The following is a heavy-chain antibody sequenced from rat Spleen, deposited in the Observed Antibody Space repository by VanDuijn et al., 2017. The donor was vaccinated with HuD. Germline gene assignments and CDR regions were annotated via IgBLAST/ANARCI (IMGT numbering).Heavy chain of an antibody. V-gene: IGHV5-31*01. CDR3: ARETGYNSYFDY. J-gene: IGHJ2*01. CDR1: GFTFNNYW. CDR2: ITSTGGST. Sequence: EVQLVESGGGLVQPGRSLKLSCVASGFTFNNYWMTWIRQAPGKGLEWVASITSTGGSTYYPDSVKGRFTISRDNAKSTLYLQMNSLRSEDTATYYCARETGYNSYFDYWGQGVLVTVTS. D-gene: IGHD4-1*01.